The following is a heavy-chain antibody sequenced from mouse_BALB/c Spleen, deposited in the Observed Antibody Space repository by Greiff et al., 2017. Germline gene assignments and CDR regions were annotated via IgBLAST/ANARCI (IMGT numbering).Heavy chain of an antibody. D-gene: IGHD2-10*02. V-gene: IGHV5-4*02. CDR3: ASPYGNYPSWFAY. CDR1: GFTFSDYY. J-gene: IGHJ3*01. Sequence: EVKLVESGGDLVKPGGSLKLSCAASGFTFSDYYMYWVRQTPEKRLEWVATISDGGSYTYYPDSVKGRFTISRDNAKNNLYLQMSSLKSEDTAMYYCASPYGNYPSWFAYWGQGTLVTVSA. CDR2: ISDGGSYT.